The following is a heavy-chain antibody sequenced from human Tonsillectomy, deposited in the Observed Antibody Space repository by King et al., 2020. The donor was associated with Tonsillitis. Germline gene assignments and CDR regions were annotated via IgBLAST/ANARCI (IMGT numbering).Heavy chain of an antibody. V-gene: IGHV3-30*01. J-gene: IGHJ4*02. Sequence: VQLVESGGSVVQPGTSLKLSCAASGFTFNNYALFWVSQAPGQGLEWVAPISFDGGKNDKADSVKGRFTVSRDNSKNTLFLQMNSLRLEETAVYFCARGDRTATHFDYWGRGILVTVSS. CDR2: ISFDGGKN. CDR1: GFTFNNYA. CDR3: ARGDRTATHFDY. D-gene: IGHD5-18*01.